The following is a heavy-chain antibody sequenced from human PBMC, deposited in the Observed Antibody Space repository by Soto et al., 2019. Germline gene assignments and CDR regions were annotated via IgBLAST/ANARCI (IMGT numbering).Heavy chain of an antibody. CDR1: GYTFTSYG. V-gene: IGHV1-18*04. Sequence: GASVKVSCKASGYTFTSYGFSWVRQAPGQGLEWMGWISAYNGNTNYAQKVQGRVTMTTDKSTSTAYMELRSLRSDDTAVYYCARDRRHIVVVPAAPQDHYYYYYGMDVWGQGTTVTVSS. J-gene: IGHJ6*02. CDR3: ARDRRHIVVVPAAPQDHYYYYYGMDV. CDR2: ISAYNGNT. D-gene: IGHD2-2*01.